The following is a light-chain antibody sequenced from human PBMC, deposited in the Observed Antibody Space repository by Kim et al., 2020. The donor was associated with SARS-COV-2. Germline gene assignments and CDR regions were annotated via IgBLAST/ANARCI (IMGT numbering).Light chain of an antibody. V-gene: IGKV3-20*01. CDR2: GAS. Sequence: GPLSLSPGERATLSCRASQSVSSSYLAWYQQKPGQAPRLLIYGASSRATGIPDRFSGSGSGTDFTLTISRLEPEDFAVYYCQQRTFGQGTKVDIK. J-gene: IGKJ1*01. CDR1: QSVSSSY. CDR3: QQRT.